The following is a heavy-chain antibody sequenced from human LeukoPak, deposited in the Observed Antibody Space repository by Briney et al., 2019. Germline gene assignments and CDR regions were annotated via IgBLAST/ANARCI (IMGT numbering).Heavy chain of an antibody. Sequence: PSQTLSLTCSVSGGSISTGSYYWSWIRQPAGKGLEWIGRIYTSGSTNYNPSLKSRVTISVDTSKNQFSLKLSSVTAADTAVYYCARVLKSAAPYYFDYWGQGTLVTVSS. D-gene: IGHD2-2*01. V-gene: IGHV4-61*02. CDR3: ARVLKSAAPYYFDY. J-gene: IGHJ4*02. CDR1: GGSISTGSYY. CDR2: IYTSGST.